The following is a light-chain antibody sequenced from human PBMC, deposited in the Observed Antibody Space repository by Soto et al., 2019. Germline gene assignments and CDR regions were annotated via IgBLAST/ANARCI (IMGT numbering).Light chain of an antibody. J-gene: IGLJ1*01. CDR3: SSYAGSNNPFV. CDR1: SSDVGGYNY. Sequence: ALTXPPSASGSPGQSVTISCTGTSSDVGGYNYVSWYQQHPGKAPKLMIYEVSKRPSGVPDRFSGSKSGNTASLTVSGLQAEDEADYYCSSYAGSNNPFVFGTGTKVTVL. V-gene: IGLV2-8*01. CDR2: EVS.